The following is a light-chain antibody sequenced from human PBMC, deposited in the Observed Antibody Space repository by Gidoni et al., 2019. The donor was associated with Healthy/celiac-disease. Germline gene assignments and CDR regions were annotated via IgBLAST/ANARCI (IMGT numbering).Light chain of an antibody. CDR2: EVS. J-gene: IGLJ2*01. CDR1: SSDVGGYNY. Sequence: SALTQPASVSGSPGQSITISCTGTSSDVGGYNYVSWYQQHPGKAPKIMIYEVSTRPSGVSNRFSGSKSGNTASLTISGLQAEDEADYYCSSYTSSFVVFGGGTKLTVL. CDR3: SSYTSSFVV. V-gene: IGLV2-14*01.